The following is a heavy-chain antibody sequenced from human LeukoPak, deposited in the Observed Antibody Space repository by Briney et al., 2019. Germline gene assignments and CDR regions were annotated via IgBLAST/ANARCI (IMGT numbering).Heavy chain of an antibody. Sequence: SETLSLTCTVSAGSISSYYWNWLRQSPGKGLEWIGYIYYTGTTNYNPSLKSRVTISVDTSKNQFSLKLSSVTAADTAVYYCARGHCSSTSCYPSNAFDIWGQGTMVTVSS. CDR2: IYYTGTT. V-gene: IGHV4-59*01. CDR3: ARGHCSSTSCYPSNAFDI. J-gene: IGHJ3*02. CDR1: AGSISSYY. D-gene: IGHD2-2*01.